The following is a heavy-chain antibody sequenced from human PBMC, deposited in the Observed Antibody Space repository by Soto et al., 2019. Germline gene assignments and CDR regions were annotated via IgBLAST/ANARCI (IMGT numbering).Heavy chain of an antibody. Sequence: PSETLSLTCAVYGGSFSGCYWSWIRQPPGKGLEWIGEINHSGSTNYNPSLKSRVTISVDTSKNQFSLKLSSVTAADTAVYYCATPRSGCSSTSCYSNFDYWGQGTLVTVSS. CDR1: GGSFSGCY. J-gene: IGHJ4*02. CDR3: ATPRSGCSSTSCYSNFDY. D-gene: IGHD2-2*01. CDR2: INHSGST. V-gene: IGHV4-34*01.